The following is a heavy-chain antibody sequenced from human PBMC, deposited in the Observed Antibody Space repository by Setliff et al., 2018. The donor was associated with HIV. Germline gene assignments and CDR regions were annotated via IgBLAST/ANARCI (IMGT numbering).Heavy chain of an antibody. Sequence: ASVKVSCKASGYNFTSHEINWVRQAPGQGLEWMGWMNPKSGNTGYARKFQGRVIMTTDTSTSTAYMELRSLGSDDTAVYYCARIVALNGYPSDYWGQGTLVTVS. J-gene: IGHJ4*02. CDR2: MNPKSGNT. D-gene: IGHD2-8*01. CDR1: GYNFTSHE. V-gene: IGHV1-8*01. CDR3: ARIVALNGYPSDY.